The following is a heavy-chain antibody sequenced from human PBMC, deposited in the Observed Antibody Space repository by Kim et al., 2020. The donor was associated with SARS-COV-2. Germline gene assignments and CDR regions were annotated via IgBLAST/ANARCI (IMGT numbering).Heavy chain of an antibody. CDR2: INAGNGNT. Sequence: ASVKVSCKASGYTFTSYAMHWVRQAPGQRLEWMGWINAGNGNTKYSQKFQGRVTITRDTSASTAYMELSSLRSEDTAVYYCAREGDWLVAGAFDIWGQGTMVTVSS. CDR1: GYTFTSYA. V-gene: IGHV1-3*01. CDR3: AREGDWLVAGAFDI. J-gene: IGHJ3*02. D-gene: IGHD3-9*01.